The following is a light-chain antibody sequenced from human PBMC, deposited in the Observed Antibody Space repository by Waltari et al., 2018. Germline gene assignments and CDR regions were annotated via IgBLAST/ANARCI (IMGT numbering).Light chain of an antibody. CDR3: QQYNKWPPIT. Sequence: EVVMTQSPSTLSVSPGERATLSCRASQSIYDSLAWYQQKPAQAPRRLIYGASTSATGVASRCRGSGSGSEFTLTFSILQAEYSAVYYCQQYNKWPPITSRQGPRREI. J-gene: IGKJ5*01. CDR1: QSIYDS. V-gene: IGKV3-15*01. CDR2: GAS.